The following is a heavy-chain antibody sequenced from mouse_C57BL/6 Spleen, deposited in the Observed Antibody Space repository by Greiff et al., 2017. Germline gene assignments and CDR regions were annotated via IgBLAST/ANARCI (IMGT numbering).Heavy chain of an antibody. CDR3: AREDSNYPYWYFDV. D-gene: IGHD2-5*01. CDR1: GYSITSGYY. CDR2: ISYDGSN. Sequence: DVQLVESGPGLVKPSQSLSLTCSVTGYSITSGYYWNWIRQFPGNQLEWMGYISYDGSNNYNPSLKNRISLTRDTSNNQFFVKLNDVTTEDTTTYYCAREDSNYPYWYFDVWGTGTTVTVS. V-gene: IGHV3-6*01. J-gene: IGHJ1*03.